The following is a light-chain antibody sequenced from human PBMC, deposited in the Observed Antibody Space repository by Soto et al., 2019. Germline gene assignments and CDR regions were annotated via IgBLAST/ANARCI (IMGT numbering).Light chain of an antibody. CDR1: QSVRKN. V-gene: IGKV3-11*01. CDR3: QQRSNWPIT. CDR2: DAS. Sequence: EIVMTQSPATLSVSPGERATLSCRASQSVRKNLAWYQHKPGQVPRLLIYDASNRATGIPARFSGSGSGTDFTLTISSLEPEDFAVYYCQQRSNWPITFGQGTRLEIK. J-gene: IGKJ5*01.